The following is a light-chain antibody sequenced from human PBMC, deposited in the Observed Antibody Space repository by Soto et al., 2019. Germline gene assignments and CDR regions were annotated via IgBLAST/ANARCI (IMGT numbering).Light chain of an antibody. CDR3: QQYGSSGT. V-gene: IGKV3-20*01. CDR1: QSVGSTF. Sequence: EIVLTQSPGTLSLSPGERATLSCRAIQSVGSTFLAWYQQKPGQAPRLLIYGASSRATGVPDRFSGTGSGTDFTLTTSRLEPEDFAVYYCQQYGSSGTFGQGTKV. J-gene: IGKJ1*01. CDR2: GAS.